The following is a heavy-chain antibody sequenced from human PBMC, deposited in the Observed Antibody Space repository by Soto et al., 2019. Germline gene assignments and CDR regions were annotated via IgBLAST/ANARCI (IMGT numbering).Heavy chain of an antibody. D-gene: IGHD3-16*01. V-gene: IGHV4-30-4*01. CDR1: GDSIISGDHY. Sequence: SETLSLTCTVSGDSIISGDHYWSWIRQPPGKGLEWIGYIYYNGGTDYNPSLKSRVSIAVDTSKNQFSLKLTSVTAADTAVYYCARGVLWWGQGTLVTVSS. CDR2: IYYNGGT. J-gene: IGHJ4*02. CDR3: ARGVLW.